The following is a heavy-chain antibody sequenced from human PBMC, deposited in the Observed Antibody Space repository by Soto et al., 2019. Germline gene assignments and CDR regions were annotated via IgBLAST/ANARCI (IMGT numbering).Heavy chain of an antibody. J-gene: IGHJ4*02. D-gene: IGHD2-21*01. V-gene: IGHV4-59*11. Sequence: SETLSLTCTVSGVSITSHYWTWIRQPPGKGLEWIGNIHYSGSTNYSPSLKSRVLVSVDTSENQSSLKLSSVTTADTAVYYCTGGGAGHTFDYWGQGALAPVSS. CDR1: GVSITSHY. CDR2: IHYSGST. CDR3: TGGGAGHTFDY.